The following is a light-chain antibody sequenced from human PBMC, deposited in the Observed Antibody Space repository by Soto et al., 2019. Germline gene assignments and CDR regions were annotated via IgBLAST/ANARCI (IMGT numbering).Light chain of an antibody. CDR1: SSDVGAYNY. J-gene: IGLJ1*01. CDR3: SSYTGSNNFV. CDR2: EVS. Sequence: QSVLTQPASVSGSPGQSITISCTGTSSDVGAYNYVSWYQQRPGKAPKVMIYEVSNRPSGVSNRFSGSKSGNTASLTISGLLAEEEADYYCSSYTGSNNFVFGTGTKVTVL. V-gene: IGLV2-14*01.